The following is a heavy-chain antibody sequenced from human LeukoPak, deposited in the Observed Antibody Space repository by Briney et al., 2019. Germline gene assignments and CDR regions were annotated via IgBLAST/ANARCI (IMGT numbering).Heavy chain of an antibody. Sequence: SETLSLTCAVSGGSISSGGYSWSWIRQPPGKGLAWIGYISFSGATYYNPSLKSRVTMSVDTSKNQFSLKLSSVTAADTAVYYCAREGIAYEAFDIWGQGTMVTVSS. CDR3: AREGIAYEAFDI. D-gene: IGHD2-21*01. CDR2: ISFSGAT. J-gene: IGHJ3*02. CDR1: GGSISSGGYS. V-gene: IGHV4-30-4*07.